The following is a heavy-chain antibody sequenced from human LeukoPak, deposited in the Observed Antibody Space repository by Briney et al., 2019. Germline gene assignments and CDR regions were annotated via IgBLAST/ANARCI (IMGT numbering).Heavy chain of an antibody. Sequence: SETLSLTCTVSGGSISNYYSSWIRQPPGKGLEWIGYIYYSGSTNYNPSLKSRVTISVDTSKNQFSLNLSSVTAADTAVYYCARADCSGGSCYTNYFDFWGQGTLVTVSS. V-gene: IGHV4-59*01. CDR3: ARADCSGGSCYTNYFDF. CDR2: IYYSGST. CDR1: GGSISNYY. D-gene: IGHD2-15*01. J-gene: IGHJ4*02.